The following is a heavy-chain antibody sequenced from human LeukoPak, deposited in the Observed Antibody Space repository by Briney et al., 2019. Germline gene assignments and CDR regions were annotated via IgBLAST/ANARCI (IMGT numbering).Heavy chain of an antibody. J-gene: IGHJ5*02. Sequence: ASVKVSYKASGYTFTSYGINWVRQAPGQGLEWMGWISAYNGNTNYAQKLQGRVTMTTDTSTNTAYMELKSLRSDDTAVYYCARDSIVLMVYAMPNWFDPWGQGTLVTVSS. CDR2: ISAYNGNT. CDR1: GYTFTSYG. CDR3: ARDSIVLMVYAMPNWFDP. V-gene: IGHV1-18*01. D-gene: IGHD2-8*01.